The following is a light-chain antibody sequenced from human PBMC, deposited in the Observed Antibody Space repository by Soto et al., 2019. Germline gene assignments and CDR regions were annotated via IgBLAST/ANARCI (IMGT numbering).Light chain of an antibody. CDR3: QQPSYSPIT. Sequence: EIVLTQSPATLSLSPGERATLSCRASQSVSSYLAWYQQKPGQAPRLLIYDASNRATGIPARFSGSGSGTDFTLTISSLAPEDFAVYYCQQPSYSPITFGQGTRLDIK. CDR2: DAS. J-gene: IGKJ5*01. CDR1: QSVSSY. V-gene: IGKV3-11*01.